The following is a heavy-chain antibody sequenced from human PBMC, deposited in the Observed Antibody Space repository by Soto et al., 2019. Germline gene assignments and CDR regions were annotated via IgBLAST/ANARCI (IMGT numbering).Heavy chain of an antibody. CDR1: GFTFSGYA. D-gene: IGHD3-10*01. Sequence: EVQLLESGGGLVQPGGSLRLSCAASGFTFSGYAMSWVRQAPGKGLDWVSVVSGSGGSTLYADSVKGRFTMSRDNSKNTLYLQMNGLRAEDPAVYYCAKGLSEPLWAGFYGIDGWGQGTTVTVSS. J-gene: IGHJ6*02. CDR3: AKGLSEPLWAGFYGIDG. V-gene: IGHV3-23*01. CDR2: VSGSGGST.